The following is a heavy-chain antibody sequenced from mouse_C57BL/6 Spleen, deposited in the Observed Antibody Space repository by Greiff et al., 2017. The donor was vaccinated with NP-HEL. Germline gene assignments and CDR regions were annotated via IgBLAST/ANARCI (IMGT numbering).Heavy chain of an antibody. CDR1: GFNIKDDY. Sequence: EVQGVESGAELVRPGASVKLSCTASGFNIKDDYMHWVKQRPEQGLEWIGWIDPENGDTEYASKFQGKATITADTSSNTAYLQLSSLTSEDTAVYYCTKGLRYFDVWGTGTTVTVSS. CDR3: TKGLRYFDV. CDR2: IDPENGDT. V-gene: IGHV14-4*01. J-gene: IGHJ1*03. D-gene: IGHD2-13*01.